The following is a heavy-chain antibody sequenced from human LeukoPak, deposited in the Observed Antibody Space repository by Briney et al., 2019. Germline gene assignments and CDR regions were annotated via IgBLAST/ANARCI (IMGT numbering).Heavy chain of an antibody. J-gene: IGHJ4*02. CDR1: GDSNYNSIYS. CDR2: IDYSGRN. D-gene: IGHD6-19*01. Sequence: SETLSLTCTVSGDSNYNSIYSWAWIRQPPGKGLEWIGSIDYSGRNYYDSSLKSRATISIDTSKIQFSLKLNSVTAADTAMYYCAREYTLYRSGWFLDYWGQGTVVTVSS. V-gene: IGHV4-39*07. CDR3: AREYTLYRSGWFLDY.